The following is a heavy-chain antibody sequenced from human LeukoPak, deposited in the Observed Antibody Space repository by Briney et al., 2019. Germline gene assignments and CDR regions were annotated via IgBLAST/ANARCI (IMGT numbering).Heavy chain of an antibody. D-gene: IGHD3-22*01. V-gene: IGHV4-34*01. CDR1: GGSFSSYY. J-gene: IGHJ4*02. CDR3: ARRFPRVNPEYYYDSSGHYLDY. CDR2: INHSGST. Sequence: SETLSLTCAVYGGSFSSYYWSWIRQPPGKGLEWIGEINHSGSTNYNPSLKSRVTISVDTSKNQFSLKVRSVTAADTAVFYCARRFPRVNPEYYYDSSGHYLDYWGQGTLVTVSS.